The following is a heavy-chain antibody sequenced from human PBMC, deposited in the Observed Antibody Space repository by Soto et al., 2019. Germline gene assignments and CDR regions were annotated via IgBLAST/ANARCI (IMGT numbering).Heavy chain of an antibody. D-gene: IGHD2-2*01. CDR2: IYSGGST. CDR1: GFTVSSNY. CDR3: AREGYCSSTSCYAPGNYYYGMDV. Sequence: GGSLRLSCAASGFTVSSNYMSWVRQAPGKGLEWVSVIYSGGSTYYADSVKGRFTISRDNSKNTLYLQMNSLRAEDTAVYYCAREGYCSSTSCYAPGNYYYGMDVWGQGTTVTVSS. J-gene: IGHJ6*02. V-gene: IGHV3-53*01.